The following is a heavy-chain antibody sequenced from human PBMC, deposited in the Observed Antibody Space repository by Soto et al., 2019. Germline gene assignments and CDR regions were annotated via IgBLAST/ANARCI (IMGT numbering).Heavy chain of an antibody. CDR1: GFTVSSNY. CDR2: IYSGGST. V-gene: IGHV3-53*04. D-gene: IGHD2-2*01. Sequence: EVQLVESGGGLVQPGGSLRLSCAASGFTVSSNYMSWVRQAPGKGLEWVSVIYSGGSTYYADSVKGRFTISRHNSKHTLYLQLNSLRAEDTAVYYCARAPDCSSTRCYFLGDNYYYYTDVWGKGATVTVSS. J-gene: IGHJ6*03. CDR3: ARAPDCSSTRCYFLGDNYYYYTDV.